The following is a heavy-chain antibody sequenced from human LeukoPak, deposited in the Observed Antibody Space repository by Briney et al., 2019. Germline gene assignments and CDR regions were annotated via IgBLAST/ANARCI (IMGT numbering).Heavy chain of an antibody. D-gene: IGHD6-19*01. Sequence: GRSLRLSCAASGFTFSSYGMHWVRQAPGKGLEWVAVIWFDGSDRYYADSVKGRFTISRDNSKNTLYLQMNSLRAEDTAVYYCASTSGWYEPIDYWGQGTLVTVSS. CDR3: ASTSGWYEPIDY. V-gene: IGHV3-33*01. J-gene: IGHJ4*02. CDR1: GFTFSSYG. CDR2: IWFDGSDR.